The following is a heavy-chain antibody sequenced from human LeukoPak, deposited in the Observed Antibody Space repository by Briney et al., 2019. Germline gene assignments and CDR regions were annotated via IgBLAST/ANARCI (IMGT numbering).Heavy chain of an antibody. J-gene: IGHJ4*02. V-gene: IGHV3-23*01. CDR2: IRGSGGGT. CDR3: AKAGIGVVGYFDY. CDR1: GFTFSSYA. D-gene: IGHD6-19*01. Sequence: GGPLRLSCAASGFTFSSYAMSWVRQAPGKGLEGVSAIRGSGGGTYHADSVKGRFTISRDNSKNTLYLQMNSLRDEDTALYYCAKAGIGVVGYFDYWGQGTLVTVSS.